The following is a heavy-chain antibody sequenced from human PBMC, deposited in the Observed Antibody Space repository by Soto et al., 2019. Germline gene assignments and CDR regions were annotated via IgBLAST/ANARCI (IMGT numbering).Heavy chain of an antibody. J-gene: IGHJ4*02. CDR2: IYYSGST. Sequence: QVQLQESGPGLVRPSQTLSLTCTVSGGSISSGGYYWSWIRQHPGKGLEWIGYIYYSGSTYYNPSIKCRVTISVDTSKNRFSLKLSAMTAADTAVYYCAIDSSGYSFDYWGRGTLVTVSS. V-gene: IGHV4-31*03. CDR3: AIDSSGYSFDY. CDR1: GGSISSGGYY. D-gene: IGHD3-22*01.